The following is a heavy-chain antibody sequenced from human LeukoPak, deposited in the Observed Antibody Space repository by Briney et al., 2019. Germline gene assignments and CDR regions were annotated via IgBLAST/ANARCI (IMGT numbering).Heavy chain of an antibody. CDR3: ATCRDLRWCGAFDI. J-gene: IGHJ3*02. CDR1: GYTLTELS. Sequence: ASVKVSCKVSGYTLTELSMHWVRQAPGKGLEWMGGFDPEDGETIYAQEFQGRVTMTEDTSTDTAYMELSSLRSEDTAVYYCATCRDLRWCGAFDIWGQGTMVTVSS. V-gene: IGHV1-24*01. D-gene: IGHD4-23*01. CDR2: FDPEDGET.